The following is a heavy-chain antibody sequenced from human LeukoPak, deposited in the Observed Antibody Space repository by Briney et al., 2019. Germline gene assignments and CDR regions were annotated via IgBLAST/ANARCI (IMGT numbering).Heavy chain of an antibody. CDR1: GFTFSSYG. V-gene: IGHV3-33*01. J-gene: IGHJ4*02. CDR3: ARESAPRYYGDFDY. D-gene: IGHD4-17*01. Sequence: GGSLRLSCAASGFTFSSYGMHWVRQAPGKGLEWVAVIWYDGSDNYYADSVKGRFTISRDDSKNTVYLQMDSLRAKDTAVYYCARESAPRYYGDFDYWGQGTLVTVSS. CDR2: IWYDGSDN.